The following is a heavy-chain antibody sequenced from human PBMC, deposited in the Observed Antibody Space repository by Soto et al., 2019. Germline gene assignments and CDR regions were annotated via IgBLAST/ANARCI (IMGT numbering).Heavy chain of an antibody. CDR3: ARDRTISDYRSSGALGL. Sequence: GGSKRLSCTASEFKFRDAWMSWVSRAPGKGLEWVSVIYSGGTTYYAASVGGRFTISRDTSKNTVYLQMNSLRAEDTAMYFCARDRTISDYRSSGALGLWGQGTLVTVPS. CDR1: EFKFRDAW. CDR2: IYSGGTT. D-gene: IGHD3-10*01. J-gene: IGHJ4*02. V-gene: IGHV3-66*01.